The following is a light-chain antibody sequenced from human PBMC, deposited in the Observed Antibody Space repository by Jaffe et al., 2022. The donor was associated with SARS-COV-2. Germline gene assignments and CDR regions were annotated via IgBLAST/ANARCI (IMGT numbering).Light chain of an antibody. CDR1: SNDIGGYNF. J-gene: IGLJ2*01. CDR2: EVS. V-gene: IGLV2-23*02. CDR3: CSYVGTSTVV. Sequence: QSALTQPASVSGSPGQPITISCTGTSNDIGGYNFVSWYQHHPGKAPKVLIYEVSKRPSGVSNRFSGSKSGNTASLTISGLQAEDEADYYCCSYVGTSTVVFGGGTKLTVL.